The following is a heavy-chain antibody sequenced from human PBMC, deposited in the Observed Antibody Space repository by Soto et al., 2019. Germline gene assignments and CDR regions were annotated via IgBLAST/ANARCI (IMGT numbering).Heavy chain of an antibody. CDR3: AKDQSFSGTYYGY. V-gene: IGHV3-23*01. J-gene: IGHJ4*02. CDR1: GFTFSSYA. CDR2: ISGSGGST. D-gene: IGHD1-26*01. Sequence: HPGGSLRLSCAASGFTFSSYAMSWVRQAPGKGLEWVSAISGSGGSTYYADSVKGRFTISRDNSKNTLYLQMNSLRAEDTAVYYCAKDQSFSGTYYGYRGPGTLLTVSS.